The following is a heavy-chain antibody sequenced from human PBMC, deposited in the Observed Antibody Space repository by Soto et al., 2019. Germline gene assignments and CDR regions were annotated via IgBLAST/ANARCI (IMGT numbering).Heavy chain of an antibody. CDR2: ISSSSSTI. Sequence: GGSLRLSCAASGFTFSSYSMNWVRQAPGEGLEWVSYISSSSSTIYYADSVKGRFTISRDNAKNSLYLQMNSLRAEDTAVYYCTTLGPFCSGGSCYWRRRDYYYYYYMDVWGKGTTVTVSS. CDR1: GFTFSSYS. D-gene: IGHD2-15*01. V-gene: IGHV3-48*01. J-gene: IGHJ6*03. CDR3: TTLGPFCSGGSCYWRRRDYYYYYYMDV.